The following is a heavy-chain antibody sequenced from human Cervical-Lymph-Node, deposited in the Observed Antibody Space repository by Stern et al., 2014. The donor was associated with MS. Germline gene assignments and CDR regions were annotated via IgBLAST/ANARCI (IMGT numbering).Heavy chain of an antibody. Sequence: QVQLVQSGAEVKKPGSSVKVSCKASGGTFSSYAISWVRQAPGQGLEWMGGIIPIFGTANYAQKFQGRVTITADESTSTAYMELSSLRSEDTAVYYCARDVKVTIFGVVIPYGMDVWGQGTTVTVSS. CDR3: ARDVKVTIFGVVIPYGMDV. CDR1: GGTFSSYA. J-gene: IGHJ6*02. V-gene: IGHV1-69*12. D-gene: IGHD3-3*01. CDR2: IIPIFGTA.